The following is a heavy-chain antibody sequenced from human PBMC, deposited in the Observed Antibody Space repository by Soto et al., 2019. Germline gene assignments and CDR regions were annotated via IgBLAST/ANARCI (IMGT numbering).Heavy chain of an antibody. CDR2: IYYSGST. D-gene: IGHD2-15*01. Sequence: PSETLSLTCTVSGGSISNVGYYWSWIRQHPGKGLEWIGYIYYSGSTSYNPSLKSRVTISVDTSKNQFSLKLSSVSAADTAVYYCVRGVAHWGQGTLVTVSS. CDR3: VRGVAH. J-gene: IGHJ4*02. CDR1: GGSISNVGYY. V-gene: IGHV4-31*03.